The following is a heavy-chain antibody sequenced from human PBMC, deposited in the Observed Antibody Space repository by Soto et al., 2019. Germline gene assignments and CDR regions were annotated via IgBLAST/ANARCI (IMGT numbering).Heavy chain of an antibody. CDR1: GFTFSNYA. D-gene: IGHD3-22*01. J-gene: IGHJ4*02. V-gene: IGHV3-23*01. CDR3: AKDGGGDSSGYYYGDY. CDR2: TSGSGGST. Sequence: EVQLLESGGGLVQPGGSLRLSCAASGFTFSNYAMSWVRKAPGKGLEWVSATSGSGGSTYYEDSVKGRFTISRDKYKNTLYLQMNSLRAEDTAVYYCAKDGGGDSSGYYYGDYWGQGTLVTFSS.